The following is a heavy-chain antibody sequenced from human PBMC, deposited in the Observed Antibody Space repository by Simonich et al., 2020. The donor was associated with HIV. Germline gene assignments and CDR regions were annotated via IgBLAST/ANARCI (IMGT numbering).Heavy chain of an antibody. V-gene: IGHV3-74*01. CDR3: ARDLVGSAFDI. CDR1: GFTFSTYW. Sequence: EVQLVESGGDLVQPGGSLRLSCAASGFTFSTYWMHWVRQAPGKGLVWVSRVNSDGRSTSYADSVKGRFTISRDNAKNTLDLQMNSLRAEDTAVYYCARDLVGSAFDIWGQGTMVTVSS. J-gene: IGHJ3*02. CDR2: VNSDGRST. D-gene: IGHD2-8*02.